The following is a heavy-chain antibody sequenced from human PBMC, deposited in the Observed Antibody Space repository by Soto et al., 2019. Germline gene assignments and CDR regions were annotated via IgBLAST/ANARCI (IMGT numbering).Heavy chain of an antibody. CDR3: AKGDTAMVKLSYYYGMDV. D-gene: IGHD5-18*01. J-gene: IGHJ6*02. CDR2: ISGSGGST. CDR1: GFTFSSYA. Sequence: EVQLLESGGGLVQPGGSLRLSCAASGFTFSSYAMSWVRQAPGKGLEWVSAISGSGGSTYYADSVKGRFTISRDNSKNSLYLQMNSLRTEDTALYYCAKGDTAMVKLSYYYGMDVWGQGTTVTVSS. V-gene: IGHV3-23*01.